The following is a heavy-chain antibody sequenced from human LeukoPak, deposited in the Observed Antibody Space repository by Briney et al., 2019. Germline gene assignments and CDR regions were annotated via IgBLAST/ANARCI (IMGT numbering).Heavy chain of an antibody. D-gene: IGHD1-1*01. J-gene: IGHJ4*02. V-gene: IGHV3-23*01. CDR2: ISGGGGRT. Sequence: QPGGSLRLSCAASGFTFSSYAMSWVRQAPGKGLEWVSTISGGGGRTWYADSVKGRFTISRDNSKNTVDVQLNSLRAEDTAVYYCAKFRGSERTVIDCWGQGTLVTVSS. CDR1: GFTFSSYA. CDR3: AKFRGSERTVIDC.